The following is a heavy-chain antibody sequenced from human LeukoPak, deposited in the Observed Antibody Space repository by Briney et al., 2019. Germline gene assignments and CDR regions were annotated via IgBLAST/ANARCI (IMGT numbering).Heavy chain of an antibody. D-gene: IGHD3-9*01. V-gene: IGHV3-23*01. CDR2: ISGSGGST. CDR1: GFTFSSYG. CDR3: AKVPRYFAEDIYMDV. J-gene: IGHJ6*03. Sequence: GGSLRLSCAASGFTFSSYGMSWVRQAPGKGLEWVSAISGSGGSTYYADSVKGRFTIPRDNSKKTLYVQMNSLRDEDTAVYYCAKVPRYFAEDIYMDVWGKGTTVTISS.